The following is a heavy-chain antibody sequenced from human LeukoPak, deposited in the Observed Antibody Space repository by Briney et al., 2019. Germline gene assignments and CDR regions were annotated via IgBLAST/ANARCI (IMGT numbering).Heavy chain of an antibody. D-gene: IGHD3-3*01. J-gene: IGHJ6*02. CDR3: AREGYDFWSGYYVRGPRYGMDV. CDR1: GYTFTSYG. CDR2: ISAYNGNT. Sequence: ASVTVSCKASGYTFTSYGISWVRQAPGQGLEWMGWISAYNGNTNYAQKLQGRVTMTTDTSTSTAYMELRSLRSDDTAVYYCAREGYDFWSGYYVRGPRYGMDVWGQGTTVTVSS. V-gene: IGHV1-18*01.